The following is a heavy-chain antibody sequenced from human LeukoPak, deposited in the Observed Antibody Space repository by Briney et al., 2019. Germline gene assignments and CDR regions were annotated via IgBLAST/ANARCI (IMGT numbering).Heavy chain of an antibody. CDR2: ISAYSGNT. Sequence: ASVKVSCKASGYTFTSYSISWVRQAPGQGLEWMGWISAYSGNTNYAQKPQDRVTMTADTSTSTAYMELRNLRSDDTAVYYCAREGVATIGGYYYYYMDVWGKGTTVTVSS. V-gene: IGHV1-18*01. D-gene: IGHD5-24*01. CDR1: GYTFTSYS. J-gene: IGHJ6*03. CDR3: AREGVATIGGYYYYYMDV.